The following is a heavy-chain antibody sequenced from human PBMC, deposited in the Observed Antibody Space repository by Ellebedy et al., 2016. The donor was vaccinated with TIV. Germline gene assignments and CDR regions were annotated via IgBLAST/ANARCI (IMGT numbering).Heavy chain of an antibody. Sequence: AASVKVSCKATGYILTSYYMHWVRQAPGQGLEWLGVMNPSGDTTLNPQKFQGRVKVTRDTSTSTIYMELSSLTSDDTAVYYCARGRSVGSHPFDNWGQGTLVTVSS. J-gene: IGHJ4*02. CDR3: ARGRSVGSHPFDN. D-gene: IGHD1-26*01. CDR1: GYILTSYY. CDR2: MNPSGDTT. V-gene: IGHV1-46*01.